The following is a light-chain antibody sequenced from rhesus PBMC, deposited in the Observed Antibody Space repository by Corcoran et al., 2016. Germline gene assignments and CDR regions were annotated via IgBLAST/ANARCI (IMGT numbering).Light chain of an antibody. Sequence: DIQMTQSPSSLSASVGDRVTITCQASQTLSRWVAWYQQKPGKSPKLLIYQASSLKSGVPSRFSGSGSGTEFTLTISNLQSEDFATYYCQQYFSTPWTFGQGTKVEIK. CDR2: QAS. V-gene: IGKV1-22*01. J-gene: IGKJ1*01. CDR1: QTLSRW. CDR3: QQYFSTPWT.